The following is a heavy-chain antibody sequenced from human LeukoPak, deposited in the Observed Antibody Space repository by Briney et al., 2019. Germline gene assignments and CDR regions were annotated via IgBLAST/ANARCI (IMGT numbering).Heavy chain of an antibody. J-gene: IGHJ6*03. Sequence: SETLSLICAVYGGSFSGYYLSWIRQPPGKGLEWIGEINHSGSTNYNPSLKSRVTISVDTSKNQFSLKLSSVTAADTAVYYCARGSGTTGTIYMDVWGKGITVTVSS. D-gene: IGHD1-1*01. CDR1: GGSFSGYY. CDR3: ARGSGTTGTIYMDV. V-gene: IGHV4-34*01. CDR2: INHSGST.